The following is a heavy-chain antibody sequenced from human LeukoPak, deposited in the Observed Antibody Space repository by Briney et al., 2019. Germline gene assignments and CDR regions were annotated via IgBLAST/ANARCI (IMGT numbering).Heavy chain of an antibody. J-gene: IGHJ6*02. CDR3: ATDNPREKWLPTISYYYGMDV. CDR2: FDPEDGET. V-gene: IGHV1-24*01. D-gene: IGHD5-12*01. Sequence: ASVKVSCKVSGYTLTELSMHWVRQAPGKGLEWMGGFDPEDGETIYAQKFQGRVTMTEDTSTDTAYMELSSLRSEDTAVYYCATDNPREKWLPTISYYYGMDVWGQGTTVTVSS. CDR1: GYTLTELS.